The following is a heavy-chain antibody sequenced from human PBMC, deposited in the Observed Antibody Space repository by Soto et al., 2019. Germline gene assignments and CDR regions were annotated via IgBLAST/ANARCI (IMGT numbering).Heavy chain of an antibody. CDR1: GFTFSSYA. Sequence: GESLKISCAASGFTFSSYAMSWVRQAPGKGLEWVSAISGSGGSTYYADSVKGRFTISRDNSKNTLYLQMNSLRAEDTAVYYCAKDSYSSSWYAGYYYYYGMDVWGQGTTVTVSS. CDR3: AKDSYSSSWYAGYYYYYGMDV. CDR2: ISGSGGST. V-gene: IGHV3-23*01. D-gene: IGHD6-13*01. J-gene: IGHJ6*02.